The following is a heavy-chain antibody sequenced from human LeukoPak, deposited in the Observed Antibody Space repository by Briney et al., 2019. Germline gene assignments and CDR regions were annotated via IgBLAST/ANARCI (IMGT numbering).Heavy chain of an antibody. CDR3: ARAKSVAGSFDY. D-gene: IGHD6-13*01. J-gene: IGHJ4*02. CDR2: INPNSGDT. CDR1: GYTFTGYY. V-gene: IGHV1-2*04. Sequence: ASVKVSCKASGYTFTGYYMHWVRQAPGQGLEWMGGINPNSGDTNYAQRFQGWVTMTRDTSISTAYMELSRLRSDDTAVFYCARAKSVAGSFDYWGQGTLVTVSS.